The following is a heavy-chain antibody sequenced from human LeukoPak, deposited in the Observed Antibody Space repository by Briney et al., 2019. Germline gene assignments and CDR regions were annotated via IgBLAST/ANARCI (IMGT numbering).Heavy chain of an antibody. CDR1: GLSFSNYN. J-gene: IGHJ5*02. CDR3: APPNDP. Sequence: GGSLRLSCAASGLSFSNYNFNWVRQAPGKGLEWISSISKSGTYIYYADSVKGRFTVSRDNSKNTLYLQMNSLRAEDTAVYYCAPPNDPWGQGTLVTVSS. CDR2: ISKSGTYI. V-gene: IGHV3-21*04.